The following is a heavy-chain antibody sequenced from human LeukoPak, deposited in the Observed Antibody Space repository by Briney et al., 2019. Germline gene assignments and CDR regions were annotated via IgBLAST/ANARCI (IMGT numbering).Heavy chain of an antibody. D-gene: IGHD6-19*01. J-gene: IGHJ6*02. V-gene: IGHV3-43*02. CDR2: ISGDGGST. CDR3: AKDMVIAVAGRYYYYYYGMDV. CDR1: GFTFDDYA. Sequence: GGSLRLSCAASGFTFDDYAMHWVRQAPGKGLEWVSLISGDGGSTYYADSVKGRFTIFRDNSKNSLYLQMNSLRTEDTALYYCAKDMVIAVAGRYYYYYYGMDVWGQGTTVTVSS.